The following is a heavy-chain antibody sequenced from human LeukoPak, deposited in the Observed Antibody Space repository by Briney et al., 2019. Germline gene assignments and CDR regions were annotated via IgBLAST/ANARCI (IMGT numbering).Heavy chain of an antibody. V-gene: IGHV4-39*07. CDR1: GGSISSSSYY. D-gene: IGHD4-17*01. CDR2: IYYSGST. J-gene: IGHJ4*02. CDR3: ATGYGDFRVEGRYFYS. Sequence: SETLSLTCTVSGGSISSSSYYWGWIRQPPGKGLEWIGSIYYSGSTYYNPSLKSRVTISVDTSKKHFFLKLKSVTAADTAVYYCATGYGDFRVEGRYFYSWGQGTLVTVSS.